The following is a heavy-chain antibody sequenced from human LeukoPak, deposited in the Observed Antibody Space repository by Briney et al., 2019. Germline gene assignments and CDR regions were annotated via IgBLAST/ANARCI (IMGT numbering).Heavy chain of an antibody. Sequence: SETLSLTCAVYGGYLSGYYWSWIRQPPGKRLEWIGEINHSGSTNYNPSLKSRVTISVDTSKNQFSLKLSSVTAADTAIYYCARDIVVIPAARPSTDYGMDVWGQGTTVTVSS. D-gene: IGHD2-2*01. V-gene: IGHV4-34*01. CDR2: INHSGST. CDR1: GGYLSGYY. CDR3: ARDIVVIPAARPSTDYGMDV. J-gene: IGHJ6*02.